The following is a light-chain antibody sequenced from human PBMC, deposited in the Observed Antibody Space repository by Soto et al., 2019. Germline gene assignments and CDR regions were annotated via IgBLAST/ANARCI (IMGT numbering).Light chain of an antibody. CDR1: QSVSST. CDR3: QQYNIWPLT. CDR2: GAS. J-gene: IGKJ4*01. V-gene: IGKV3-15*01. Sequence: EIVMTQSPATLSASPGERAALSCRASQSVSSTLAWYQQKLGQAPRLLIYGASNGATDIPARFSGSGSGTEFNLTISRLQSEDFAVYYCQQYNIWPLTFGGGTKVDIK.